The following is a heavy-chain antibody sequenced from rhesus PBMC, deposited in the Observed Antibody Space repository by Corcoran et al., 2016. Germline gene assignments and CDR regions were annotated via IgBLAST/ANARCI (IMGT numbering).Heavy chain of an antibody. CDR2: ISYDGSNK. CDR3: AEGLIAAADPGGYFDY. CDR1: GFTFSSYG. V-gene: IGHV3-54*02. Sequence: EVQLVESGGGLVQPGGSLRLSCAASGFTFSSYGMHWVRQAPGKGLEWVAVISYDGSNKYNADCVKDRFTISRDNSKKMLYLQMNNLKLEDTAVYYCAEGLIAAADPGGYFDYWGPGVLVTVSS. J-gene: IGHJ4*01. D-gene: IGHD6S26*01.